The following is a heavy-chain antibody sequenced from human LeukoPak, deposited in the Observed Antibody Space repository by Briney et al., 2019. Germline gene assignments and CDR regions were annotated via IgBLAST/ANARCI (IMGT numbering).Heavy chain of an antibody. D-gene: IGHD3-10*01. CDR2: IYYSGST. CDR3: AREPYGSGTFDY. CDR1: GGSISSYY. V-gene: IGHV4-59*01. Sequence: SETLSLTCTVSGGSISSYYWSWIRQPPGKGLEWIGYIYYSGSTNYNPSLKSRVTISIDTSKNQFSLKLSSVTAADTAEYYCAREPYGSGTFDYWGQGTLVTVSA. J-gene: IGHJ4*02.